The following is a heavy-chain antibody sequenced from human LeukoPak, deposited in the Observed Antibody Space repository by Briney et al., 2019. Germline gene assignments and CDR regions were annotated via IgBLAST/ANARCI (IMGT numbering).Heavy chain of an antibody. Sequence: SETLSLTCAVYGVSFSGYYWSWIRQPPGKGLEWIGEINHSGSTNYNPSLKSRVTISVDTSKNQFSLKLSSVTAADTAVYYCARGSGGRSTTLGMDVWGQGTTVTVSS. CDR3: ARGSGGRSTTLGMDV. CDR2: INHSGST. V-gene: IGHV4-34*01. CDR1: GVSFSGYY. J-gene: IGHJ6*02. D-gene: IGHD2-15*01.